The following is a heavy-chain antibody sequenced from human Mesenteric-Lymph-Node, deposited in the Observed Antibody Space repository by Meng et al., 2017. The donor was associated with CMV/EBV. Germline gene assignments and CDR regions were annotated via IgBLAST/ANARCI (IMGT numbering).Heavy chain of an antibody. CDR3: ARASAQHYYAITGYDY. D-gene: IGHD3-22*01. J-gene: IGHJ4*02. CDR2: ISAYNGDT. Sequence: ASVKVSCKASGYTFTGYYIHWVRQAPGQGLEWMGWISAYNGDTEYAQKFKGRVTMTTDTATTTAYMDLTSLRSDDTAMYYCARASAQHYYAITGYDYWGQGTLVTVSS. CDR1: GYTFTGYY. V-gene: IGHV1-18*04.